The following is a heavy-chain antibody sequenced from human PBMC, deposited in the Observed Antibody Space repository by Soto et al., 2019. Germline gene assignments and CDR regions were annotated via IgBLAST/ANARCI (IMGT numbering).Heavy chain of an antibody. Sequence: EVQLVESGGGLVQPGGSLRLACAASGFRFSNYAIHCVRQAPGKGLEYVSGISSNGDITYYANSVRDRFTICRDYSKNTLYLHMGSLRAEDMAVYYCARDYRDILTDFNCFDPWGQGTLVPVSS. CDR3: ARDYRDILTDFNCFDP. CDR1: GFRFSNYA. J-gene: IGHJ5*02. D-gene: IGHD3-9*01. V-gene: IGHV3-64*01. CDR2: ISSNGDIT.